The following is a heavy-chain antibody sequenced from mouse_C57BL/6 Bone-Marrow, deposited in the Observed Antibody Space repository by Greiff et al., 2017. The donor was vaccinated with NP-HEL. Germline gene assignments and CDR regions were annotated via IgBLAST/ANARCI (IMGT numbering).Heavy chain of an antibody. D-gene: IGHD1-1*01. CDR2: ISNGGGST. V-gene: IGHV5-12*01. CDR3: ARQRTTVVAPYWYFDV. J-gene: IGHJ1*03. Sequence: EVQVVESGGGLVQPGGSLKLSCAASGFTFSDYYMYWVRQTPEKRLEWVAYISNGGGSTYYPDTVKGRFTISRDNAKNTLYLQMSRLKSEDTAMYYCARQRTTVVAPYWYFDVWGTGTTVTVSS. CDR1: GFTFSDYY.